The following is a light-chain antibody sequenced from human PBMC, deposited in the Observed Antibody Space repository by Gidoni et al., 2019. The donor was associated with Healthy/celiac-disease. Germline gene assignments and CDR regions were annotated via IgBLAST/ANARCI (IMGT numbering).Light chain of an antibody. CDR3: CSYAGSSTPYV. J-gene: IGLJ1*01. CDR1: SSDVGSYNL. CDR2: EGR. Sequence: QSALTQPASVSGSPGQSITISGTGTSSDVGSYNLLSWYPNQPGKAPKLMIYEGRKRPSGVSNRFSGSKSGNTASLTISGLQAEDEADYYCCSYAGSSTPYVFGTGTKVTVL. V-gene: IGLV2-23*01.